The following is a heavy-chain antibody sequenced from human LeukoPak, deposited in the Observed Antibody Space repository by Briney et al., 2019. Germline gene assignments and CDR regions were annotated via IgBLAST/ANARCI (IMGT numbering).Heavy chain of an antibody. J-gene: IGHJ4*02. CDR1: GFTFSTYV. CDR3: ARDRGYTYGHPLDY. CDR2: IWHDGSNK. V-gene: IGHV3-33*01. D-gene: IGHD5-18*01. Sequence: GGSLRLSCAASGFTFSTYVIHWVRQAPGKGLEWVALIWHDGSNKNYGDSVKDRFAISRDNSKNTLYLQMDSLRDEDTAVYYCARDRGYTYGHPLDYWGQGTLVTVSS.